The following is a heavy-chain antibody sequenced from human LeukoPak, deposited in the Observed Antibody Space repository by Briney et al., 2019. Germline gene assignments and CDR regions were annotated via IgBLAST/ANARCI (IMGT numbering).Heavy chain of an antibody. CDR3: ARRIVVPTAGFHDAFDV. V-gene: IGHV3-30*03. CDR2: ISNDGSNK. J-gene: IGHJ3*01. Sequence: GRSLRLSCAASGFTFSSYGMHWVRQAPGKGLEWVAVISNDGSNKNYADSVKGRFTISRDNSKNTLYLQMNSLRAEDTAVYYCARRIVVPTAGFHDAFDVWGQGTMVTVSS. CDR1: GFTFSSYG. D-gene: IGHD2-2*01.